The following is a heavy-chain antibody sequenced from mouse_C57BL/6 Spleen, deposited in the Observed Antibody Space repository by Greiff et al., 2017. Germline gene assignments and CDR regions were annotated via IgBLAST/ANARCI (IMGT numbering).Heavy chain of an antibody. V-gene: IGHV2-2*01. D-gene: IGHD1-1*01. J-gene: IGHJ2*01. CDR3: ARIRAQYYFDY. Sequence: VQLLQSGPGLVQPSQSLSITCTASGFSLTSYGVHCVRQSPGKGLEWLGVIWSGGSTDSNAALISRLSISKENSKSQVFFKMNRQQADDTARDYCARIRAQYYFDYWGKGTTLTVAS. CDR1: GFSLTSYG. CDR2: IWSGGST.